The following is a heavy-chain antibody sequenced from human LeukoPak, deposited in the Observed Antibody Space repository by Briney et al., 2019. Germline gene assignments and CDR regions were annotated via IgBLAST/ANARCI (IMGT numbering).Heavy chain of an antibody. D-gene: IGHD3-3*01. CDR1: GGTFSSYA. CDR2: IIPIFGTA. V-gene: IGHV1-69*01. CDR3: ARDIGISGSDFGVVVSYYFDY. Sequence: GSSVKVSCKASGGTFSSYAISWVRQAPGQGLEWMGGIIPIFGTANYAQKFQGRVTITADESTSTAYMELSSLRSEDTAVYYCARDIGISGSDFGVVVSYYFDYWGQGTLVTVSS. J-gene: IGHJ4*02.